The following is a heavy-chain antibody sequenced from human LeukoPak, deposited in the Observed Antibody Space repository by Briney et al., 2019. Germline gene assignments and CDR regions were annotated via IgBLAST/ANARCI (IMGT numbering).Heavy chain of an antibody. D-gene: IGHD4-17*01. V-gene: IGHV3-30*04. Sequence: GGSLRLSCAASGFTFSSYAMHWVRQAPGKGLEWVAVISYDGSNKYYADSVKGRFTISGDNSKNTLYLQMNSLRAEDTAVYYCARGDGDYFDYWGQGTLVTVSS. J-gene: IGHJ4*02. CDR2: ISYDGSNK. CDR1: GFTFSSYA. CDR3: ARGDGDYFDY.